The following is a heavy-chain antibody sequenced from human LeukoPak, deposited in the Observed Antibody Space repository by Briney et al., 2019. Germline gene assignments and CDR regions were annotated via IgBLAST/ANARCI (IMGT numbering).Heavy chain of an antibody. D-gene: IGHD1-26*01. CDR1: GFTFGDYA. CDR2: IRSKAYGGTT. Sequence: PGGSLRLSCTASGFTFGDYAMSWFRQAPGKGLEWVGFIRSKAYGGTTEYAASVKGRFTISRDDSKSIAYLQMNSLKTEDTAVYYCTRDPVGATTDYFDYWGQGTLVTVSS. CDR3: TRDPVGATTDYFDY. V-gene: IGHV3-49*03. J-gene: IGHJ4*02.